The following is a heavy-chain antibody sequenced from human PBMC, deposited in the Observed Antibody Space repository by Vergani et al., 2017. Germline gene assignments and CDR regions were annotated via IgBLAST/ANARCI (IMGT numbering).Heavy chain of an antibody. V-gene: IGHV1-3*01. Sequence: QLVQSGPEVKKPGASVKVSCKASGYTFTSYAMHWVRQAPGQRLEWMGWINAGNGNTKYSQKFQGRVTITRDTSASTAYMELSSLRSEDTAVYYCAIDSSGWYYFDYWGQGTLVTVSS. CDR3: AIDSSGWYYFDY. J-gene: IGHJ4*02. CDR2: INAGNGNT. D-gene: IGHD6-19*01. CDR1: GYTFTSYA.